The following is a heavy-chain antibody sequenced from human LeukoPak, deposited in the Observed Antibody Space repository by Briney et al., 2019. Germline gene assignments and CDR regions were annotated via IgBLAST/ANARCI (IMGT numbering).Heavy chain of an antibody. D-gene: IGHD5-18*01. V-gene: IGHV4-59*01. CDR2: IYYSGST. CDR1: GGSISSYY. J-gene: IGHJ4*02. CDR3: AGVIGQLWSTYFHY. Sequence: SETLSLTCTVSGGSISSYYWSWIRQPPGKGLEWIGYIYYSGSTNYNTSLKSRVTISVNTIKNQFSLKLSSGTAADTAVYYCAGVIGQLWSTYFHYWGQGTLVTVSS.